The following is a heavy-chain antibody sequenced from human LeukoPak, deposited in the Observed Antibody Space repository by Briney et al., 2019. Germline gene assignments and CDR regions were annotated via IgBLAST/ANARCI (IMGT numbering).Heavy chain of an antibody. V-gene: IGHV4-34*01. CDR3: ARGVRIFGVVSGWRYYYGMDV. D-gene: IGHD3-3*01. CDR2: INHSGST. Sequence: SETLSLTCAVYGGSFSGYYWSWIRQPPGKGLEWIGEINHSGSTNYNPSLKSRVTISVDTSKNQFSLKLSSVTAADTAVYYCARGVRIFGVVSGWRYYYGMDVWGQGTTVTVSS. CDR1: GGSFSGYY. J-gene: IGHJ6*02.